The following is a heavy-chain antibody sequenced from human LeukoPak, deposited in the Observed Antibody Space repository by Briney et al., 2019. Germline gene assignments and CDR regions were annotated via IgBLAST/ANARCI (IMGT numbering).Heavy chain of an antibody. J-gene: IGHJ4*02. CDR3: ARDLSGSYMSDY. CDR2: ISYDGSNK. D-gene: IGHD3-10*01. Sequence: GGSLRLSCAASGFTFSNYDMHWVRQAPGKGLEWVAVISYDGSNKYYADSVKGRFTISRDSSKNILYLQMNSLTDEDTAVYYCARDLSGSYMSDYWGQGTLVTVSS. V-gene: IGHV3-30*03. CDR1: GFTFSNYD.